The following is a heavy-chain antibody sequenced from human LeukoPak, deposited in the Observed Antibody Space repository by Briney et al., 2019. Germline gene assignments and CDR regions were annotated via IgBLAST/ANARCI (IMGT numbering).Heavy chain of an antibody. V-gene: IGHV1-3*01. Sequence: ASVKVSCKASGYTFTSYAMHWVRQAPGQRLEWMGWINAGNGNTKYSQKFQGRVTITRDTSASTAYMELSSLRSEDTAVYYCARGRGYCSSTSCYKRSYYYYYMDVWGKGTTVTVSS. D-gene: IGHD2-2*01. CDR2: INAGNGNT. J-gene: IGHJ6*03. CDR1: GYTFTSYA. CDR3: ARGRGYCSSTSCYKRSYYYYYMDV.